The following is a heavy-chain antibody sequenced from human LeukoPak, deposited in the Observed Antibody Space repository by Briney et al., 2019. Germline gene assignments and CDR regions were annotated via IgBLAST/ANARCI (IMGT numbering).Heavy chain of an antibody. CDR2: ITGDSTK. CDR1: GFTFSGYY. V-gene: IGHV3-11*01. CDR3: ARIYCGDDCSGNYYFDY. Sequence: GGSLRLSCAASGFTFSGYYMSWIRQAPGKGLEWGSYITGDSTKYYADSVKGRFTISRDNIKNSLDLQMNSLRAEDTAVYYCARIYCGDDCSGNYYFDYWGQGTLVTVSS. D-gene: IGHD2-21*01. J-gene: IGHJ4*02.